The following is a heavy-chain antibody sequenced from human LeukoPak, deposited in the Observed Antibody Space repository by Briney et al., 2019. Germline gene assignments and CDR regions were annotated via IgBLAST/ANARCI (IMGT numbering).Heavy chain of an antibody. J-gene: IGHJ4*02. CDR1: GYTFTGKY. Sequence: ASVKVSCKASGYTFTGKYIHWVRQAPGQGLEWMGRINPNSGGTNYAQKFQGRVTMTRDTSISTAYMELSRLRSDDTAVYYCARESAVAGTDFGYWGQGTLVTVSS. D-gene: IGHD6-19*01. CDR2: INPNSGGT. CDR3: ARESAVAGTDFGY. V-gene: IGHV1-2*06.